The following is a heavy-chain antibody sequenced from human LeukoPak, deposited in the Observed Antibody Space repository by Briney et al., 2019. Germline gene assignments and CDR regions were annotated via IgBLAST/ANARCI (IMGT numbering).Heavy chain of an antibody. CDR1: GYTFTSYF. Sequence: GASVKVSCKASGYTFTSYFMHWVRPAPGQGLEWMGIIYPSGGSTSYAQKFQGRVTMTRDTPTSTVYMELSSLRSEDTAVYYCARGGVSIVVMTAYDAFDIWGQGTMVTVSS. D-gene: IGHD2-21*02. V-gene: IGHV1-46*01. CDR2: IYPSGGST. J-gene: IGHJ3*02. CDR3: ARGGVSIVVMTAYDAFDI.